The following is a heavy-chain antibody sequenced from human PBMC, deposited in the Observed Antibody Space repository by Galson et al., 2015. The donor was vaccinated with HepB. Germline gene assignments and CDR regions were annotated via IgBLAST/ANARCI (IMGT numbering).Heavy chain of an antibody. Sequence: PALVKPTQTLTLTCTFSGFSLSTSGMCVSWIRQPPGQALEWLALIDWDDDKYYSTSLKTRLTISKDTSKNQVVLTMTNMDHGDTATYYCARSYSYGPGYAFDIWGQGTMVTVSS. CDR1: GFSLSTSGMC. CDR2: IDWDDDK. CDR3: ARSYSYGPGYAFDI. V-gene: IGHV2-70*01. J-gene: IGHJ3*02. D-gene: IGHD5-18*01.